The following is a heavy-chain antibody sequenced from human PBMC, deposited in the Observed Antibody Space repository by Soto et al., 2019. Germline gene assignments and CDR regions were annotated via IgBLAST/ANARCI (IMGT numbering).Heavy chain of an antibody. CDR1: GGTFSSYA. J-gene: IGHJ4*02. CDR3: ARMAWDNPFDY. D-gene: IGHD1-1*01. CDR2: IIPIFGTA. Sequence: GASVKVSCTASGGTFSSYASSWVRQAPGQGLEWMGGIIPIFGTANYAQKFQGRVTITADESTSTAYMELSSLRSEDTAVYYCARMAWDNPFDYWGQGTLVTVSS. V-gene: IGHV1-69*13.